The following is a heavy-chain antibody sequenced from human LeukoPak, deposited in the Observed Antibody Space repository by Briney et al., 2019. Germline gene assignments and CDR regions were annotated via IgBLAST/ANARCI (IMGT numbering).Heavy chain of an antibody. Sequence: PGGSLRLSCAASGFTFSSYWMSWVRQAPGKGLEWVANIKQDGSEKYYVDSVKGRFTISRDNAKNSLYLQMNSLRAEDTAVYYCARDGRRAKGCFDWLPPFDYWGQGTLVTVSS. J-gene: IGHJ4*02. CDR3: ARDGRRAKGCFDWLPPFDY. V-gene: IGHV3-7*03. CDR1: GFTFSSYW. CDR2: IKQDGSEK. D-gene: IGHD3-9*01.